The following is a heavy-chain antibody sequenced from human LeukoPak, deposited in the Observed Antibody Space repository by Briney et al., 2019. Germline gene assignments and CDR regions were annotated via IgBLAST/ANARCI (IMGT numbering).Heavy chain of an antibody. CDR2: IKPDGSDK. V-gene: IGHV3-7*01. CDR3: ARAMT. Sequence: GGSLRLSCAASGFTFSSYGMHWVRQAPGKGLEWVANIKPDGSDKAYVDSVKGRFTISRDNTKNSLYLQMSSLRAEDTAVYYCARAMTWGQGTLVSVSS. J-gene: IGHJ5*02. CDR1: GFTFSSYG.